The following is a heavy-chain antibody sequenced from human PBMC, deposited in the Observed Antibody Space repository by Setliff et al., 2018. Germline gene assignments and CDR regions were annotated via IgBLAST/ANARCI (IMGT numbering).Heavy chain of an antibody. J-gene: IGHJ4*02. CDR1: GDSISNYY. CDR3: AASRAYTGAVEEWFLPKTFDF. Sequence: SETLSLTCTVSGDSISNYYWNWIRQPAVKGLEWIGRIYVTESTKYNPSLKSRVTLSIDTSKNQFSLKLSSVTAADAALYYCAASRAYTGAVEEWFLPKTFDFWGQGSPVTVSS. CDR2: IYVTEST. V-gene: IGHV4-4*07. D-gene: IGHD3-10*01.